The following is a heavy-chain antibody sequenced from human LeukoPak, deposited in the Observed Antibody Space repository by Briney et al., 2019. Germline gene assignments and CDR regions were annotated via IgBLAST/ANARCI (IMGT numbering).Heavy chain of an antibody. CDR3: ARAQYYYDRNHAFDI. J-gene: IGHJ3*02. V-gene: IGHV1-18*01. Sequence: ASVKVSCKASGYTFTSYGISWVRQAPGQGLEWMGWISAYNGNTNYAQKLQGRVTMTTDTSTSTAYMELRSLRSDDTAVYYCARAQYYYDRNHAFDIWGQGTMVTVSS. D-gene: IGHD3-22*01. CDR2: ISAYNGNT. CDR1: GYTFTSYG.